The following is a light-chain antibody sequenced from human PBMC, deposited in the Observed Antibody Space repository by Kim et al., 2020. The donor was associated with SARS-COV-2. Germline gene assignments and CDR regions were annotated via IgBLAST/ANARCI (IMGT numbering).Light chain of an antibody. V-gene: IGLV2-23*01. Sequence: GQSITISCTGTSSDVGSYNLVSWYQHHPGKAPKLMIYEGSKRPSGVSNRFSGSKSGNTASLTISGLQAEDEADYYCCSYAGSSSWVFGGGTQLTVL. J-gene: IGLJ3*02. CDR1: SSDVGSYNL. CDR2: EGS. CDR3: CSYAGSSSWV.